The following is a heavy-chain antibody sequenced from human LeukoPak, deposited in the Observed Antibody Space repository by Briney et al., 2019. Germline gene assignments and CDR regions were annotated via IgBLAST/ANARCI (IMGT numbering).Heavy chain of an antibody. CDR2: IYYSGST. CDR3: AREPYSGANWFDP. V-gene: IGHV4-59*01. J-gene: IGHJ5*02. CDR1: GGSISSYY. Sequence: PSETLSLTCTVSGGSISSYYWSWIRQPPGKGLEWIEYIYYSGSTNYNPSLKSRVTISVDTSKNQFSLKLSSVTAADTAVYYCAREPYSGANWFDPWGQGTLVTVSS. D-gene: IGHD1-26*01.